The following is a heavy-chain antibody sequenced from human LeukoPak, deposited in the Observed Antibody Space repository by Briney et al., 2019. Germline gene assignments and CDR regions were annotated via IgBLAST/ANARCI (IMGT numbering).Heavy chain of an antibody. CDR1: GFTFSSYS. CDR3: AKGLRRGYSYGFIDY. J-gene: IGHJ4*02. D-gene: IGHD5-18*01. V-gene: IGHV3-48*01. CDR2: ISSSSSTI. Sequence: GGSLRLSCAASGFTFSSYSMNWVRQAPGKGLEWVSYISSSSSTIYYADSVKGRFTISRDNAKNSLYLQMNSLRAEDTAVYYCAKGLRRGYSYGFIDYWGQGTLVTVSS.